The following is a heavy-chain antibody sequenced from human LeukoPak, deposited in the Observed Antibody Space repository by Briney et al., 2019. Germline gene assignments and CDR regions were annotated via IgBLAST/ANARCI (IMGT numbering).Heavy chain of an antibody. D-gene: IGHD6-13*01. V-gene: IGHV3-7*03. CDR3: AKTYSSSRAHYYYYYYMDV. CDR2: IKQDGSEK. CDR1: GFTFSSYW. Sequence: GGSLRLSCAASGFTFSSYWMSWVRQAPGKGLEWVANIKQDGSEKYYVDSVKGRFTISRDNAKNTLYLQMNSLRAEDTAVYYCAKTYSSSRAHYYYYYYMDVWGKGTTVTISS. J-gene: IGHJ6*03.